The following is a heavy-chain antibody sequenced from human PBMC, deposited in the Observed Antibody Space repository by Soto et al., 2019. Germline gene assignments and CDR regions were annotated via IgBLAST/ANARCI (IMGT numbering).Heavy chain of an antibody. Sequence: PGESLEISCKGSGYSFTSYWISLVRQMPGQGLEWMGRIDPSDSYTNYSPSFQGHVTIPADKSISTAYLPWSSLKDSDPAMYYCAGPSYSFSFWFDPWGQGTLVTVSS. V-gene: IGHV5-10-1*01. CDR1: GYSFTSYW. J-gene: IGHJ5*02. CDR3: AGPSYSFSFWFDP. D-gene: IGHD6-6*01. CDR2: IDPSDSYT.